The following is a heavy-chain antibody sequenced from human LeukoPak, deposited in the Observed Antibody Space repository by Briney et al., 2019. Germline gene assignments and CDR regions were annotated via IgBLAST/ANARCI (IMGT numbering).Heavy chain of an antibody. CDR2: VIPILGIA. CDR3: ARDITIAGIAAAGAADY. V-gene: IGHV1-69*04. J-gene: IGHJ4*02. Sequence: ASVKVSCKASGGTFSSYATSWVRQAPGQGLEWMGRVIPILGIANYAQKFQGRVTITADKSTSTAYMELSSLRSEDTAVYYCARDITIAGIAAAGAADYWGQGTLVTVSS. D-gene: IGHD6-13*01. CDR1: GGTFSSYA.